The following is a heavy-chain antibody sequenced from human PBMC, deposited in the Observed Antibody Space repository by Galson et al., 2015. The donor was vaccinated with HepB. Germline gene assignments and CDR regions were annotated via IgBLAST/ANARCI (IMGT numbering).Heavy chain of an antibody. CDR1: GYSISSGYY. J-gene: IGHJ4*02. D-gene: IGHD2-2*01. CDR3: ARASAAMLFYFDY. V-gene: IGHV4-38-2*01. CDR2: IYHSGST. Sequence: SETLSLTCAVSGYSISSGYYWGWIRQPPGKGLEWIGSIYHSGSTYYNPSLKSRVTISVDTSKNQFSLKLSSVTAADTAVYYCARASAAMLFYFDYWGQGTLVTVSS.